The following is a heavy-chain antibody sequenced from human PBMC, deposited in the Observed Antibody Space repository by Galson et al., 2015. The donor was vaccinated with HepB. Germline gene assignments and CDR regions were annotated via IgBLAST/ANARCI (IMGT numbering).Heavy chain of an antibody. V-gene: IGHV3-30*04. CDR1: GFTFSSYA. J-gene: IGHJ4*02. CDR3: ARDPYSSSSVIDY. Sequence: SLRLSCAASGFTFSSYAMHWVRQAPGKGLEWVAVISYDGSNKYYADSVKGRFTISRDNSKNTLYLQMNSLRAEDTAVYYCARDPYSSSSVIDYWGQGTLVIVSS. D-gene: IGHD6-13*01. CDR2: ISYDGSNK.